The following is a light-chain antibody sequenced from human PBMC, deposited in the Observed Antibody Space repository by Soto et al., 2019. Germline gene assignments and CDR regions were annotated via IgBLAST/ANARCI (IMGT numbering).Light chain of an antibody. CDR3: SSYAGNNNLI. J-gene: IGLJ2*01. V-gene: IGLV2-8*01. Sequence: QSAVTQPPSASGSPGQSVTISCTGTSSDVGGGYNYVSWYQHHPGKVPKLMIYEVSKRPSGVPDRFYGSKSGNTASLTVSGLQAEDEADYFCSSYAGNNNLIFGGGTKVTVL. CDR1: SSDVGGGYNY. CDR2: EVS.